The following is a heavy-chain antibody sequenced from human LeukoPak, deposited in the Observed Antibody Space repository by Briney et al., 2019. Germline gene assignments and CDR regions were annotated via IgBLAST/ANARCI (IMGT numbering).Heavy chain of an antibody. CDR3: ARNRAVVFDY. Sequence: SETLSLTCTVSGGSISSYYWGWIRQPPGKGLEWIGSIYYSGSTYYNPSLKSRVTISVDTSKNQFSLKLSSVTAADTAVYYCARNRAVVFDYWGQGTLVTVSS. CDR2: IYYSGST. CDR1: GGSISSYY. J-gene: IGHJ4*02. V-gene: IGHV4-39*07. D-gene: IGHD4-23*01.